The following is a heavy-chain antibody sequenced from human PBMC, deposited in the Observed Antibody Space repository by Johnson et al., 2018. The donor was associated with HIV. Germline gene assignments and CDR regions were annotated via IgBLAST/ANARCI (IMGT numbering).Heavy chain of an antibody. CDR1: GFTFDDYA. CDR3: AKRDTAMVDAFDI. D-gene: IGHD5-18*01. CDR2: ISWNSGSI. V-gene: IGHV3-9*01. J-gene: IGHJ3*02. Sequence: EVQLVESGGDLVQPGRSLRLSCAASGFTFDDYAMHWVRQAPGKGLEWVSGISWNSGSIGYADSVKGRFTISRDNAKNSLYLQMNSLRAEDTALYYCAKRDTAMVDAFDIWGQGTMVTVSS.